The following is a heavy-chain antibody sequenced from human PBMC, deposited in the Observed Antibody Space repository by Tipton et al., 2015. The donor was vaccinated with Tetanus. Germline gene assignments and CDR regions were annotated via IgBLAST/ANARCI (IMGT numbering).Heavy chain of an antibody. CDR2: IESNARGGAT. J-gene: IGHJ4*02. D-gene: IGHD1-14*01. V-gene: IGHV3-49*03. CDR3: EAQRTSEDF. Sequence: SLRLSCTGSGFTFGDFAVSWLRQAPGKGLEWLSFIESNARGGATRYAASVQDRFTISRDNSKNTLFLQMDDLRAEDTAIYYCEAQRTSEDFWGQGTLVTASS. CDR1: GFTFGDFA.